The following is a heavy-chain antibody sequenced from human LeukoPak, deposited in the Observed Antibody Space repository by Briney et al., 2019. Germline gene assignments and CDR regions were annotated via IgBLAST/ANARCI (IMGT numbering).Heavy chain of an antibody. CDR2: SRNKAQSFTI. D-gene: IGHD2-15*01. Sequence: GGSLRLSCAVSGLIFSDHYIDWVRQAPGKGLEWVGRSRNKAQSFTIHYAASVKGRFTISRDDSKNSLYLQMDSLKTEDTAVYYCARPPYAGSCSFDYWGQGTLVTVSS. V-gene: IGHV3-72*01. CDR3: ARPPYAGSCSFDY. CDR1: GLIFSDHY. J-gene: IGHJ4*02.